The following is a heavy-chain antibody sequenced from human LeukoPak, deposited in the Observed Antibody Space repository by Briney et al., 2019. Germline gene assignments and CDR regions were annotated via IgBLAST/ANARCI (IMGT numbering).Heavy chain of an antibody. V-gene: IGHV4-59*08. CDR1: GGSISSYY. J-gene: IGHJ2*01. CDR3: ARLIDYGDSGYFDL. CDR2: IYYSGST. D-gene: IGHD4-17*01. Sequence: SETLSLTCTVSGGSISSYYWSWIRQPPGKGLEWIGYIYYSGSTNYNPSLKSRVTISVDTSKNQFSLKLSSVTAADTAVYYCARLIDYGDSGYFDLWGRGTLVTVSS.